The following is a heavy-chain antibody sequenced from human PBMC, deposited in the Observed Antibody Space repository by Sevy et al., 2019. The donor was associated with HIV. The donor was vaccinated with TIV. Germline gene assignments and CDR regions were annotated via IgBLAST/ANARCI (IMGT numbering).Heavy chain of an antibody. J-gene: IGHJ3*02. V-gene: IGHV3-21*01. Sequence: GGSLRLSCAASGFTFSTYTMNWVRQAPGKGLEWLSSITFSSNYIYYADPLKGRFTISRDNAKKSLFLQMNSLRAEDTAVYYCARPYGSGSWEAFDIWGQGTMVTVSS. CDR3: ARPYGSGSWEAFDI. D-gene: IGHD3-10*01. CDR2: ITFSSNYI. CDR1: GFTFSTYT.